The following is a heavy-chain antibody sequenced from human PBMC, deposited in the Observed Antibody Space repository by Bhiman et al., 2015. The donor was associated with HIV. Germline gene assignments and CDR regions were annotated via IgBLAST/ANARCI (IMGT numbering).Heavy chain of an antibody. CDR2: ISSSGSTI. D-gene: IGHD1-7*01. CDR1: GFTFSDYY. V-gene: IGHV3-11*04. Sequence: QVQLVESGGGLVKPGGSLRLSCAASGFTFSDYYMSWIRQAPGKGLEWVSYISSSGSTIYYADSVKGRFTISRDNAKNSLYLQMNSLRAEDTAVYYCARELLEGSWNYLTPPSRLFDYWGQGTLVTVSS. J-gene: IGHJ4*02. CDR3: ARELLEGSWNYLTPPSRLFDY.